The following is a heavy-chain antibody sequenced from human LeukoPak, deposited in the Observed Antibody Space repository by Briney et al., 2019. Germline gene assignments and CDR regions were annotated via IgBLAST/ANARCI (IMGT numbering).Heavy chain of an antibody. V-gene: IGHV3-11*03. D-gene: IGHD3-10*01. CDR2: ISTSGTYT. Sequence: GGSLRLSCAASGFTFSDYYMSWIRQAPGKGLEWVSYISTSGTYTNYADSVKGRFTISRDNAKNSLYLQMNSLRAEDTAVYYCARMWGEENDAFDIWGQGTMVTVSS. CDR3: ARMWGEENDAFDI. J-gene: IGHJ3*02. CDR1: GFTFSDYY.